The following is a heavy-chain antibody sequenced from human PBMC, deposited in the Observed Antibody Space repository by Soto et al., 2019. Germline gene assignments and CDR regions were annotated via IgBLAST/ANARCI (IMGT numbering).Heavy chain of an antibody. D-gene: IGHD2-21*01. J-gene: IGHJ5*02. CDR3: AGEAPYDP. V-gene: IGHV3-30-3*01. Sequence: PGGSLRLSCADSGFNFSSYGMHWVRQAPGKGLEWVAVISNDGGDKYYADSVKGRFTISRDNSKNTLYLQMNSLRAEDSALYYCAGEAPYDPWGQGTLVTVSS. CDR1: GFNFSSYG. CDR2: ISNDGGDK.